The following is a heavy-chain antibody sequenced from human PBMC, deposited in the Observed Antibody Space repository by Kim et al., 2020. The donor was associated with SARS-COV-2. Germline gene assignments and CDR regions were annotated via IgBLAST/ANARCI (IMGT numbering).Heavy chain of an antibody. CDR3: ATDLAQWLASRYFYGMDV. D-gene: IGHD6-19*01. V-gene: IGHV3-30*16. Sequence: VKGRFTISRDNSKDTLYLNMNSLRMDDTAVYYCATDLAQWLASRYFYGMDVWGQGTTVTVSS. J-gene: IGHJ6*02.